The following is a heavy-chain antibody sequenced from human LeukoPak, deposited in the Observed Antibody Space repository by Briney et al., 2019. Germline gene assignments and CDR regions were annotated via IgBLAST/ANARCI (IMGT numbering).Heavy chain of an antibody. V-gene: IGHV4-61*05. Sequence: PSETLSLTCSVSGASITSGTYYWGWIRQPPGKGLEWIGYIYVTGSTRYNPYLQSRVTISVDTSRNQFFLKMSSVTAADTAVYYCARHIGGGIEDMDVWGTGTKVTVSS. J-gene: IGHJ6*03. CDR2: IYVTGST. D-gene: IGHD3-16*02. CDR3: ARHIGGGIEDMDV. CDR1: GASITSGTYY.